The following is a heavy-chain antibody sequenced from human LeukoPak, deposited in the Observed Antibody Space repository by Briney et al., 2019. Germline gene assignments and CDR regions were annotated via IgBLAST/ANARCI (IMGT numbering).Heavy chain of an antibody. D-gene: IGHD6-13*01. Sequence: PGGSLRLSCAASGFTFSSYGMHWVRQAPGKGLEWVSYISSSGSTIYYADSVKGRFTISRDNAKNSLYLQMNSLRAEDTAVYYCARGAAAGAEGFDYWGQGTLVTVSS. CDR1: GFTFSSYG. V-gene: IGHV3-48*04. J-gene: IGHJ4*02. CDR2: ISSSGSTI. CDR3: ARGAAAGAEGFDY.